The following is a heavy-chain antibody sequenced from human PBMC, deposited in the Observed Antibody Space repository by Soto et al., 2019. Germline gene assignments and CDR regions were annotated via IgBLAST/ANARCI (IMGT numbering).Heavy chain of an antibody. Sequence: SETLSLTCTVSGGSISSGAYYWGWIRQHPGKGLEWIGYISHRGTAYYTPSLKSRVSLSVDPSKSQFSLNVTSLTAADTAVYYCERVHATGTRWFDTWGPGTLVTVSS. CDR3: ERVHATGTRWFDT. CDR2: ISHRGTA. V-gene: IGHV4-31*03. D-gene: IGHD1-1*01. J-gene: IGHJ5*02. CDR1: GGSISSGAYY.